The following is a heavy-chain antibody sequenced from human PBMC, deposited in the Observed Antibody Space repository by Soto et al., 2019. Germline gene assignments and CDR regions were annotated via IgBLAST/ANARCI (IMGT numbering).Heavy chain of an antibody. CDR1: GGTFSSYA. V-gene: IGHV1-69*13. CDR3: ASFDSTPHYYYYGMDV. Sequence: ASVKVSCKASGGTFSSYAISWVRQAPGQGLEWMGGIIPIFGTANYAQKFQGRVTITADESTSTAYMELSSLRSEDTAVYYCASFDSTPHYYYYGMDVWGQGTTVTSP. CDR2: IIPIFGTA. D-gene: IGHD3-9*01. J-gene: IGHJ6*02.